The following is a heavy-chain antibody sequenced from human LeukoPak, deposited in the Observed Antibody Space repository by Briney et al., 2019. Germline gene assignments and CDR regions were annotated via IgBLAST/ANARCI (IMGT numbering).Heavy chain of an antibody. CDR3: ARVSVLGEDAFDI. D-gene: IGHD3-16*01. Sequence: SVKVSCKASGYTFTGYYMHWVRQAPGQGLEWMGRIIPILGIANYAQKFQGRVTITADKSTSTAYMELSSLRSEDTAVYYCARVSVLGEDAFDIWGQGTMVTVSS. V-gene: IGHV1-69*04. CDR2: IIPILGIA. J-gene: IGHJ3*02. CDR1: GYTFTGYY.